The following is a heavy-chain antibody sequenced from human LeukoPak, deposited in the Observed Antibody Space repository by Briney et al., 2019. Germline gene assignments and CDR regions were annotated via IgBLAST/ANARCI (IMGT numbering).Heavy chain of an antibody. CDR1: GDSITTDH. Sequence: SETLSLTCSVSGDSITTDHWSWIRQSAGKGLEYIGRIHATGSTNSNPSLKSRVTMSIDTSANQFSLILTSVTAADTAVYYCARETIPQWPKYLFYYMDVWGKGTTVTVSS. J-gene: IGHJ6*03. V-gene: IGHV4-4*07. CDR2: IHATGST. CDR3: ARETIPQWPKYLFYYMDV. D-gene: IGHD6-19*01.